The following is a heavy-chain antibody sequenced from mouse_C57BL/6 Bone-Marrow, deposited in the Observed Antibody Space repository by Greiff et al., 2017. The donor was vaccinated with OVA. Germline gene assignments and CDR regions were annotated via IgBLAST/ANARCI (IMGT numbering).Heavy chain of an antibody. J-gene: IGHJ4*01. CDR3: AKIYYGNYVEAMDY. D-gene: IGHD2-1*01. CDR1: GFNIKDYY. Sequence: EVQVVESGAELVKPGASVKLSCTASGFNIKDYYMHWVKQRTEQGLEWIGRIDPEDGETKYAPKFQGKATITADTSSNTAYLQLSSLTSEDTAVYYCAKIYYGNYVEAMDYWGQGTSVTVSS. CDR2: IDPEDGET. V-gene: IGHV14-2*01.